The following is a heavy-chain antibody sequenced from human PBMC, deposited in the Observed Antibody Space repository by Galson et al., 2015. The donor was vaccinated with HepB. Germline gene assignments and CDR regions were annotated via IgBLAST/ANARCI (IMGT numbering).Heavy chain of an antibody. Sequence: SLRLSCAASGFTFRSYAMSWVRQAPGKGLEWVSAINSNGADTYYPDSLKGRFTISRDNSKNTLYPQMNNLRADDTAVYYCAKLSLSYSSSLDNWGQGALVTVSA. CDR2: INSNGADT. CDR1: GFTFRSYA. J-gene: IGHJ4*01. V-gene: IGHV3-23*01. D-gene: IGHD5-18*01. CDR3: AKLSLSYSSSLDN.